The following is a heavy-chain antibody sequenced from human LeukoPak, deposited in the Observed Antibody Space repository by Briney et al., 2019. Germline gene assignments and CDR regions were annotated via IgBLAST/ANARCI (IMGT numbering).Heavy chain of an antibody. Sequence: PGGSLRLSCAASGFTFSTYWMNWVRQAPGKGLEWVANIKQDGSEKYYVDSVEGRFTISRDNAKNSLYLQVNSLRAEDTAMYYCARARWRFTMIGPHDAFDIWGQGTMVTVSS. CDR2: IKQDGSEK. CDR1: GFTFSTYW. J-gene: IGHJ3*02. D-gene: IGHD3-22*01. CDR3: ARARWRFTMIGPHDAFDI. V-gene: IGHV3-7*03.